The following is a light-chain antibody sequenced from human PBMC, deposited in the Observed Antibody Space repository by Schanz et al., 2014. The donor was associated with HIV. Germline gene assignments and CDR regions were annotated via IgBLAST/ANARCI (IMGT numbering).Light chain of an antibody. V-gene: IGKV1-39*01. J-gene: IGKJ3*01. Sequence: DVQMTQSPTTLSASVGDRVTLTCRASQNIGKWLTWYQQRPGKAPKLLIHGASNLQSGVTSRFSGSGSGTQFTLTIRSLQPEDFETYYCQHSYSAPYTFGPGTKIDVK. CDR2: GAS. CDR3: QHSYSAPYT. CDR1: QNIGKW.